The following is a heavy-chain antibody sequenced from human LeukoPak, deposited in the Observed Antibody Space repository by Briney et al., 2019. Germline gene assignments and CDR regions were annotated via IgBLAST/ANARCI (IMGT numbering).Heavy chain of an antibody. CDR3: ARDRDSYGYGLYYFDY. CDR1: GFTFSSYG. D-gene: IGHD5-18*01. CDR2: IWYDGSNK. Sequence: GSLRLSCAASGFTFSSYGMHWVRQAPGKGLEWVAVIWYDGSNKYYADSVKGRFTISRDNSKNTLYLQMNSLRAEDTAVYYCARDRDSYGYGLYYFDYWGRGTLVTVSS. V-gene: IGHV3-33*01. J-gene: IGHJ4*02.